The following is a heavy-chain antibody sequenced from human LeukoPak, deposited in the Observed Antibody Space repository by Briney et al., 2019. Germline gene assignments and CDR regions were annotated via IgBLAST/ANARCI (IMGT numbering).Heavy chain of an antibody. CDR2: ITGSSAST. V-gene: IGHV3-23*01. CDR1: GFTFSSYA. J-gene: IGHJ4*02. CDR3: AKLDYYDTH. D-gene: IGHD3-22*01. Sequence: GGSLRLSCAASGFTFSSYAMSWVRQAPGKGLEWVSSITGSSASTYYADSVKGRFTISRDNSKNTLYLQMNSLRAEDVAVYFCAKLDYYDTHWGQGTLVTVSS.